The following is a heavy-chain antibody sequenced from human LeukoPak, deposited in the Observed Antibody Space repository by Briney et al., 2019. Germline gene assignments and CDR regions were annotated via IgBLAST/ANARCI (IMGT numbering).Heavy chain of an antibody. CDR3: ARDSGDYYDSSGYESAEYFQH. J-gene: IGHJ1*01. Sequence: SVKVSCKASGGTFSSYAISWVRQAPGQGLEWMGGIIPIFGTANYAQKFQGRVTTTADKSTSTAYMELSSLRSEDTAVYYCARDSGDYYDSSGYESAEYFQHWGQGTLVTVSS. CDR2: IIPIFGTA. V-gene: IGHV1-69*06. CDR1: GGTFSSYA. D-gene: IGHD3-22*01.